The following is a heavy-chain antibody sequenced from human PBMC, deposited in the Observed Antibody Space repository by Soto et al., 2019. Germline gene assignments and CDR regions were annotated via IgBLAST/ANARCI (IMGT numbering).Heavy chain of an antibody. Sequence: LSLTCTVSGGSISSYYWSWIRQPPGKGLEWIGYIYYSGSTNYNPSLKSRVTISVDTSKNQFSLKLSSVTAADTAVYYCARGQLLTFNWFDPWGQGTLVTVSS. CDR3: ARGQLLTFNWFDP. J-gene: IGHJ5*02. V-gene: IGHV4-59*01. CDR1: GGSISSYY. CDR2: IYYSGST. D-gene: IGHD2-2*01.